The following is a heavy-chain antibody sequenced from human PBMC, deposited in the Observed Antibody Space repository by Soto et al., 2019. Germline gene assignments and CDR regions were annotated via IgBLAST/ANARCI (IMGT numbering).Heavy chain of an antibody. Sequence: GGSLRLSCAASGFTFSSYWMSWVRQAPGKGLEWVANIKQDGSEKYYVDSVKGRFTISRDNAKNSLYLQMNSLRAEDTAVYYCARDHYYYDSSGYYFDYWGQGTLVTVSS. J-gene: IGHJ4*02. CDR1: GFTFSSYW. CDR2: IKQDGSEK. V-gene: IGHV3-7*01. D-gene: IGHD3-22*01. CDR3: ARDHYYYDSSGYYFDY.